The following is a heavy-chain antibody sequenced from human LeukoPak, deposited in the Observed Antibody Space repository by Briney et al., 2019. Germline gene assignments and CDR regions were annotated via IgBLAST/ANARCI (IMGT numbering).Heavy chain of an antibody. CDR1: EFTFSTYW. CDR2: IYYSGST. D-gene: IGHD6-13*01. Sequence: GSLRLSCAASEFTFSTYWMSWVRQAPGKGLEWIGYIYYSGSTNYNPSLKSRVTMSVDTSKNQFSLKLSSVTAADTAVYYCARDMGSSWPNWFDPWGQGTLVTVSS. CDR3: ARDMGSSWPNWFDP. J-gene: IGHJ5*02. V-gene: IGHV4-59*12.